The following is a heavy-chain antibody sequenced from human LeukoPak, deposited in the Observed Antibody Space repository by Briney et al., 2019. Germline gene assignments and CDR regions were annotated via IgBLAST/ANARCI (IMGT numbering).Heavy chain of an antibody. D-gene: IGHD4-17*01. CDR2: IHGGGGSA. CDR1: GFTFSAYA. V-gene: IGHV3-23*01. Sequence: GGFLRLSCTASGFTFSAYAMMWVRQAPGKGPEWVSAIHGGGGSAFYADSVKGRFTISRDNSKYTLFLQMNSLRAEDTAVYYCARDPNGDYIGAFDMWGPGTMVTVSS. CDR3: ARDPNGDYIGAFDM. J-gene: IGHJ3*02.